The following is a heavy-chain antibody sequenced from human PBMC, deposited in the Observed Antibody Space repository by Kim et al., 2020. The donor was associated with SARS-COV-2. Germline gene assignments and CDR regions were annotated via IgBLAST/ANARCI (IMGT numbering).Heavy chain of an antibody. V-gene: IGHV4-34*01. J-gene: IGHJ4*02. CDR3: ARGYSYGIKKYFDY. Sequence: SETLSLTCAVYGGSFSGYYWSWIRQPPGKGLEWIGEINHSGSTNYNPSLKSRVTISVDTSKNQFSLKLSSVTAADTAVYYCARGYSYGIKKYFDYWGQGTLVTVSS. D-gene: IGHD5-18*01. CDR2: INHSGST. CDR1: GGSFSGYY.